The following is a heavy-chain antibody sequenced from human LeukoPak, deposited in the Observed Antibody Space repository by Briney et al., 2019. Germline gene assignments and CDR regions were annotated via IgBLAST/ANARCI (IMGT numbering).Heavy chain of an antibody. CDR1: GGSINNSPYY. Sequence: PSETLSLTCTVSGGSINNSPYYWAWIRQPPGQGLEWLGSIFYGGSPYYNPSLKSRVALSVDTSKNHFSLKLTSVNATDTAVYYCARHSGFLQPTPDFDYWGQGSLVTVSS. V-gene: IGHV4-39*01. D-gene: IGHD3-10*01. J-gene: IGHJ4*02. CDR3: ARHSGFLQPTPDFDY. CDR2: IFYGGSP.